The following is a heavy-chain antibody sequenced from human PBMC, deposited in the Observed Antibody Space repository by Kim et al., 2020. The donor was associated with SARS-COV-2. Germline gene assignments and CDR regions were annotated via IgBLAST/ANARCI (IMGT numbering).Heavy chain of an antibody. V-gene: IGHV3-30-3*01. CDR3: ARDFQTGTMRSRLSGPTDY. CDR1: GFTFSSYA. J-gene: IGHJ4*02. D-gene: IGHD1-1*01. Sequence: GGSLRLSCAASGFTFSSYAMHWVRQAPGKGLEWVAVISYDGSNKYYADSVKGRFTISRDNSKNTLYLQMNSLRAEDTAVYYCARDFQTGTMRSRLSGPTDYWGQGTLVTVSS. CDR2: ISYDGSNK.